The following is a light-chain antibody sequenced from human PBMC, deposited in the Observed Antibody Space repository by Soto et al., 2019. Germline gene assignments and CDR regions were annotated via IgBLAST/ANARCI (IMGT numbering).Light chain of an antibody. CDR1: QSVSTN. J-gene: IGKJ1*01. CDR2: GAS. Sequence: EIVMTQSPATLSVSPGERATLSCRARQSVSTNLDWYQQKPGQAPRLLIYGASTRATGIPARFSASGSGTEFTITTSSLEFEDFAVYYGQDYYNWAWTCGQGTKVEIK. CDR3: QDYYNWAWT. V-gene: IGKV3-15*01.